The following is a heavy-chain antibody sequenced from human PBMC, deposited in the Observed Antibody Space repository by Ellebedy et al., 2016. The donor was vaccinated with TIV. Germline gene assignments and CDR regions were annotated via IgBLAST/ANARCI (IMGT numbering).Heavy chain of an antibody. J-gene: IGHJ2*01. Sequence: MPSETLSLTCTVSGGSISRYYWSWIRQHPGKGLEWIGYIYYSGSTNYNPSLKSRVTISVDTSKNQFSLKLSSVTAADTAVYYCARDAAYGGNSNWYLDLWGRGTLVTVSS. CDR2: IYYSGST. CDR1: GGSISRYY. V-gene: IGHV4-59*01. CDR3: ARDAAYGGNSNWYLDL. D-gene: IGHD4-23*01.